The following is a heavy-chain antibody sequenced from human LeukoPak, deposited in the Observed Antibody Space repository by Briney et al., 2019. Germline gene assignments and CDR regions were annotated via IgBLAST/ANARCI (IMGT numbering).Heavy chain of an antibody. D-gene: IGHD3-10*01. CDR2: ISSSSSYI. CDR3: ARRGVIRVFLVGFHKEAYYFDS. Sequence: KPGGSLRLSCAASGFTFSSYSMNSVRQAPGKGLEWVSAISSSSSYIYYADSVKGRFTISRDNAKNSLYLQMNSLRAEDTAVYFCARRGVIRVFLVGFHKEAYYFDSWGQGALVTVSS. V-gene: IGHV3-21*01. CDR1: GFTFSSYS. J-gene: IGHJ4*02.